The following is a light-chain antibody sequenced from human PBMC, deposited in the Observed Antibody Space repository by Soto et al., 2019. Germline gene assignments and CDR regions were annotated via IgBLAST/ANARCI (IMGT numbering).Light chain of an antibody. Sequence: DIQMTQSPSSLSASVGDRVTVTCRTSQSISTSLNWYQQKPGKAPNLLMYTASNLQSGVPSRFSGSGSGTDFTLTISSLQPEDFATYYCQQSYSTPISFGQGTRLEIK. CDR3: QQSYSTPIS. V-gene: IGKV1-39*01. CDR1: QSISTS. J-gene: IGKJ5*01. CDR2: TAS.